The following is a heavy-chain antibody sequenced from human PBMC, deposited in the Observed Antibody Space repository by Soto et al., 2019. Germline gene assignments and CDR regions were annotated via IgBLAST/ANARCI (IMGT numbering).Heavy chain of an antibody. V-gene: IGHV1-69*05. J-gene: IGHJ6*01. CDR2: IIPIFGTA. CDR1: GGTFSSYA. CDR3: AGLPGRGLGYYYYRIEG. Sequence: SVQVSCKASGGTFSSYAISWVRQAPGQGLEWMGGIIPIFGTANYAQKFQGRVTITTDKTTSTAYLELSSLRSEDTAAYYCAGLPGRGLGYYYYRIEGW. D-gene: IGHD5-12*01.